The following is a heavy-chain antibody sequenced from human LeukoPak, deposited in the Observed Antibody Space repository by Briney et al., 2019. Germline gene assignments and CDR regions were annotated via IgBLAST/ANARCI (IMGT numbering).Heavy chain of an antibody. D-gene: IGHD3-3*01. J-gene: IGHJ4*02. CDR1: GYTFTSYG. V-gene: IGHV1-18*01. Sequence: ASVKVSCKASGYTFTSYGISWVRQAPGQGLEWMGWISAYNGNTNYAQKLQGRVTMTTDTSTSTAYMELRSLRSDDTAVYYCARTRFWSGYYTGREYYFDYWGQGTLVTVSS. CDR2: ISAYNGNT. CDR3: ARTRFWSGYYTGREYYFDY.